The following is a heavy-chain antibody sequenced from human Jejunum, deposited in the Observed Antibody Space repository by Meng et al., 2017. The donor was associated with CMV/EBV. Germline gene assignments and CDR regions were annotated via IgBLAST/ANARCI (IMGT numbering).Heavy chain of an antibody. J-gene: IGHJ5*02. CDR1: GFTFSDYY. CDR2: ISGSSSCT. CDR3: ARDIDH. V-gene: IGHV3-11*06. Sequence: QVQSVGWWGGLVKPGGSLVFSCAAAGFTFSDYYMSWIRQVPGKGLEWVSYISGSSSCTNYADSVKGRFTISRDNAKNSLYLQMNSLRVEDTAIYYCARDIDHWGQGTLVTVSS.